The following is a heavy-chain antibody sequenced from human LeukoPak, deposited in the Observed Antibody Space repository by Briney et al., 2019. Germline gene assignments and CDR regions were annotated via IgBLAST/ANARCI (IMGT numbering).Heavy chain of an antibody. D-gene: IGHD3-22*01. Sequence: GGSLRLSCAASGFTFSSYAMSWVRQAPGKGLEWVSAISGSGGSTYYADSVKGRFTISRDNSKNTLYLQMNSLRAEDTAVYYCAKSPRAYYYDSSGPNDAFDIWGQGTMVTVSS. CDR3: AKSPRAYYYDSSGPNDAFDI. CDR1: GFTFSSYA. V-gene: IGHV3-23*01. CDR2: ISGSGGST. J-gene: IGHJ3*02.